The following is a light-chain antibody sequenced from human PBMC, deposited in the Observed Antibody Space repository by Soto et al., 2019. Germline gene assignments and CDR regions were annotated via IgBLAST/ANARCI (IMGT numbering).Light chain of an antibody. V-gene: IGLV2-8*01. CDR3: SSYAGNSNV. CDR2: EVN. CDR1: SSDVGGYNY. Sequence: QSALTQPPSAYGSPGQSVAISCTGTSSDVGGYNYVSWYHQHPAKAPQLMIYEVNKRPAGFPDRFSGSKTGNTASLTVSCLQAEDEADYYCSSYAGNSNVFGTGTEVTVL. J-gene: IGLJ1*01.